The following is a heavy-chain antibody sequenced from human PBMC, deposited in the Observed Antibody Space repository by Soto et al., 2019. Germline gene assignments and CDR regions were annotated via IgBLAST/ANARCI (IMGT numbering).Heavy chain of an antibody. CDR3: AKGVLSGIRPYYFES. V-gene: IGHV3-23*01. CDR2: ISGSDNRT. D-gene: IGHD1-20*01. J-gene: IGHJ4*02. CDR1: GFTFSRFS. Sequence: DVQLLESGGGLVQPGGSLRLSCAASGFTFSRFSMTWVRQAPGKGLDWVSTISGSDNRTFIADSVKGRFTISRDNSKHTLTLQMDSLGVDDTAVYYCAKGVLSGIRPYYFESWGQGTLVTVSS.